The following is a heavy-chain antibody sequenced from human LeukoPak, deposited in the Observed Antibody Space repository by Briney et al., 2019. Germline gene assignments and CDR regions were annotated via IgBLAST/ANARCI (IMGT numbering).Heavy chain of an antibody. V-gene: IGHV3-48*04. D-gene: IGHD5-18*01. Sequence: GGSLRLSCAASGFIFTTSGMNWVRQAPGKGLEWLAYISDTGHTIYYADSVKGRFTISRDNAKNSLFLQMNSLRPEDTAMYYCARGGTPMIIFYYYGMDVWGQGTTVTVSS. CDR1: GFIFTTSG. J-gene: IGHJ6*02. CDR2: ISDTGHTI. CDR3: ARGGTPMIIFYYYGMDV.